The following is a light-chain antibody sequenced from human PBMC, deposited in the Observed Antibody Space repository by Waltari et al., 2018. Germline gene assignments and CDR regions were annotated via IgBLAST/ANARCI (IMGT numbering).Light chain of an antibody. CDR2: WAS. J-gene: IGKJ1*01. CDR3: QQYYSTPPWT. CDR1: QSVLYSSNNKNY. V-gene: IGKV4-1*01. Sequence: DIVMTQSPDSLAVSLGERATINCKSSQSVLYSSNNKNYLAWYQQKTGQPPKLLIDWASTREAGVPDRFSGSGSGTDFTLTISSLQAEEVAVYYCQQYYSTPPWTFGQGTKVEIK.